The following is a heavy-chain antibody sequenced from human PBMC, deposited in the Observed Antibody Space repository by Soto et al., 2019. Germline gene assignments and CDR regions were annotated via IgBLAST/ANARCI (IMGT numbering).Heavy chain of an antibody. CDR1: GFTFSRYS. Sequence: PGGSLRLSCAASGFTFSRYSMNWVRQAPGKGLEWVSYISSSSTAIYYADSVKGRFTISRDNAKKSLYLQMNSLRAEDTAVYYCARVPVGYNSGWYADYWGQGSLVTVSS. CDR2: ISSSSTAI. J-gene: IGHJ4*02. CDR3: ARVPVGYNSGWYADY. V-gene: IGHV3-48*01. D-gene: IGHD6-19*01.